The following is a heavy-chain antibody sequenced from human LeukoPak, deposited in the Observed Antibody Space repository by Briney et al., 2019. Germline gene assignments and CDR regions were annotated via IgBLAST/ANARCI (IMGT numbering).Heavy chain of an antibody. CDR1: GFTLSSYA. CDR3: AKESGPGYSYGLGYYGMDV. CDR2: ISYDGSNK. V-gene: IGHV3-30*04. D-gene: IGHD5-18*01. Sequence: PGGSLRLSCAASGFTLSSYAMHWVRQAPGKGLEWVAVISYDGSNKYHADSVKGRFTISSDNSKNTLYLQMNSLRVEDTAVYYCAKESGPGYSYGLGYYGMDVWGQGTTVTVSS. J-gene: IGHJ6*02.